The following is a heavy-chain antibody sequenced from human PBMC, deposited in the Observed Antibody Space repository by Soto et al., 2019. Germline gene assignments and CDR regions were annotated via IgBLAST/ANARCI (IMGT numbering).Heavy chain of an antibody. CDR2: ISSSGSSI. D-gene: IGHD3-10*01. Sequence: PGVSLRLSCAASGFTFSSYSMNWVRQAPWKGLEWVSLISSSGSSIYYADSVKGRFTISRDNVKNSLYLQMNSLRAEDTAVYYCARPLYGSGSFWPFDPWGQGTLVTVSS. CDR1: GFTFSSYS. CDR3: ARPLYGSGSFWPFDP. V-gene: IGHV3-21*01. J-gene: IGHJ5*02.